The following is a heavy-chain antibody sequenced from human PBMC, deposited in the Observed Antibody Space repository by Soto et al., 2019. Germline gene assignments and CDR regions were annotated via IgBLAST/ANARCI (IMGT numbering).Heavy chain of an antibody. CDR3: ARCGKYGAYSRWCDP. CDR2: MNPNSGNT. D-gene: IGHD4-17*01. V-gene: IGHV1-8*01. J-gene: IGHJ5*02. Sequence: QVQLVQSGAEVKKPGASVKVSCKASGYTFTSYDINWVRQATGQGLEYLGWMNPNSGNTGYVQKFQGRVTMTWDSAITTSYMELSSLRSEDTAVYFCARCGKYGAYSRWCDPWGQGTLVTVSS. CDR1: GYTFTSYD.